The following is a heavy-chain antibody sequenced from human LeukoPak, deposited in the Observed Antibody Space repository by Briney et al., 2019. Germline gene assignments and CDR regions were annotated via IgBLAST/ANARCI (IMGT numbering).Heavy chain of an antibody. D-gene: IGHD5-12*01. CDR2: INHSGST. CDR3: ARSGRDVGFAFDI. Sequence: SETLSLTCAVYGGPFNDYYWNWLRQPPGKGLEGIGEINHSGSTNYHPSYKSRVTISLDTSQNHFSLKLTSVTAADTAVYYCARSGRDVGFAFDIWGLGTLVTISS. V-gene: IGHV4-34*01. J-gene: IGHJ3*02. CDR1: GGPFNDYY.